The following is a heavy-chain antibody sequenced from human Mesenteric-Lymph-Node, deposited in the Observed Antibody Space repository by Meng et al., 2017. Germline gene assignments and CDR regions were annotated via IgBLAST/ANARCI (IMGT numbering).Heavy chain of an antibody. CDR2: IKSQTDGGTS. CDR3: STAIKWEEQSAF. V-gene: IGHV3-15*01. D-gene: IGHD1-26*01. J-gene: IGHJ4*02. Sequence: GESLKISCAASGFTFNNAWMGLVRQAPGKGLEWVGRIKSQTDGGTSEYAPPVTGRFTISTDDSKNTLFLQMNSLKTEDTAVYYCSTAIKWEEQSAFWGQGTLVTVSS. CDR1: GFTFNNAW.